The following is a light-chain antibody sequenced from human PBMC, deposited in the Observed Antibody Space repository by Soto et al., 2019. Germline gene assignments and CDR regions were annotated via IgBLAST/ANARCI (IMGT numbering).Light chain of an antibody. J-gene: IGKJ5*01. V-gene: IGKV3-20*01. Sequence: EIVLTQSPGTLSLSPGDTATLSCRASQSLSSNYLAWYQQRPGQAPKLLIYDISSRATGIPDRFSGSGSGTDFPLTITRLDPEDFAVYYCQPYGGSMTFGQGTRLEIE. CDR1: QSLSSNY. CDR2: DIS. CDR3: QPYGGSMT.